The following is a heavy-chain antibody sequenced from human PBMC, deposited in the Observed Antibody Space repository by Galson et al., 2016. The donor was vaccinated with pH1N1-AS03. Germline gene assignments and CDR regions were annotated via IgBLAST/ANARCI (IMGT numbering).Heavy chain of an antibody. CDR1: GGSFSSFS. D-gene: IGHD2-2*01. J-gene: IGHJ6*03. CDR2: ITLPVGIA. Sequence: SVKVSCKASGGSFSSFSINWVRQAPGQGLEWMGRITLPVGIAHYAQRFQGRVTITADKSTSTAYMDLSTLISEDTAMYYCAREECSSSSCRRDQNYYMDVWGKGTTVTVSS. V-gene: IGHV1-69*02. CDR3: AREECSSSSCRRDQNYYMDV.